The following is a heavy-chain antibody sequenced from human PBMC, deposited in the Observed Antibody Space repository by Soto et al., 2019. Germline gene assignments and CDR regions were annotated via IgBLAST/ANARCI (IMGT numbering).Heavy chain of an antibody. CDR1: GFTVSSHY. V-gene: IGHV3-53*04. Sequence: EVQLVESGGGLVQHGGSLRLSCAASGFTVSSHYMSWVRQAPGKGLEWVSVIYSGGSTYYADSVKGRFTISRHNSKNTLYLQMNSLRAEDTAVYYCARERCSGGSCYSRGWCDPWGQGTLVTVAS. CDR3: ARERCSGGSCYSRGWCDP. J-gene: IGHJ5*02. D-gene: IGHD2-15*01. CDR2: IYSGGST.